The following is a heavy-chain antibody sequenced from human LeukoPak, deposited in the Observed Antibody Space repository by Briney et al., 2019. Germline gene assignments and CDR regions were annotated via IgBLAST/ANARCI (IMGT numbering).Heavy chain of an antibody. CDR2: ISYDGSNK. V-gene: IGHV3-30*18. D-gene: IGHD5-18*01. CDR3: AKVSGYSYGFDY. Sequence: PGRSLRLCGAASGFTFSSYGMHWVRQAPGKGLETGAVISYDGSNKYYADSVKGRFTISRDNSKYTLYLQMNSLSAEDTAVYYCAKVSGYSYGFDYWGQGTLVTVSS. CDR1: GFTFSSYG. J-gene: IGHJ4*02.